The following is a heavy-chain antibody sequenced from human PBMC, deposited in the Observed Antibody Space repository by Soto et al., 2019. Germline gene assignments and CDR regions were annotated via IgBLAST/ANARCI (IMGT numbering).Heavy chain of an antibody. CDR2: VHHGGST. Sequence: PSETLSLTCTVSGGSVSSGSYYWSWVRQAPGQGLEWLGEVHHGGSTNHNPSLKSRVTMSVDKSKNQFSLTLRSVTAADTATYYCARVGGSGSGSYLKTWGQGRLVTVS. CDR1: GGSVSSGSYY. J-gene: IGHJ4*02. D-gene: IGHD3-10*01. CDR3: ARVGGSGSGSYLKT. V-gene: IGHV4-39*07.